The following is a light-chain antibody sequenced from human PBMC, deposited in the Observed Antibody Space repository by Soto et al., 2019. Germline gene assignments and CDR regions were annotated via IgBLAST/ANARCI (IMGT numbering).Light chain of an antibody. V-gene: IGKV3-20*01. Sequence: EIVLTQSPGTLSLSPGERATLSCRASQSVSSSYLAWYQQKPGQAPRLLIYGASSRATGIPDRFSGSGSGTDFTFTIRRLEPEDFAVYYCQRYGSSPRTLGQGTKVDIK. CDR2: GAS. J-gene: IGKJ1*01. CDR1: QSVSSSY. CDR3: QRYGSSPRT.